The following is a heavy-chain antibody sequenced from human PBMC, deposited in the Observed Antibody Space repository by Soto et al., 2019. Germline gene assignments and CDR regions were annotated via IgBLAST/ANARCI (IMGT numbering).Heavy chain of an antibody. D-gene: IGHD5-18*01. CDR1: GYSFTSYG. Sequence: GASVKVSCKASGYSFTSYGINWVRQAPGQGLGWMGWISTDNGNTDYAHNLQGRVTLTTDTSTSTAYMELWSLRSGDTAVYYCARDVPDTALFFYYYGMDVWGQGTTVTVSS. CDR2: ISTDNGNT. CDR3: ARDVPDTALFFYYYGMDV. V-gene: IGHV1-18*01. J-gene: IGHJ6*02.